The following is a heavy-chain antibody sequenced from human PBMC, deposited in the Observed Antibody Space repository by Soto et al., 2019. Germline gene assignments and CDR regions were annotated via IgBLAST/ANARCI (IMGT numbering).Heavy chain of an antibody. CDR2: IIPIFGTA. Sequence: QVQLVQSGAEVKKPGSSVKVSCKASGGTFSSYAISWVRQAPGQGLEWMGGIIPIFGTANYAQKFQGRVTITADDSTSTAYMELSSLRSEDTAVYYCARDRTLYCSGGSCYSLYYYYYGMDFWGQWPTVTVSS. V-gene: IGHV1-69*01. CDR3: ARDRTLYCSGGSCYSLYYYYYGMDF. J-gene: IGHJ6*02. D-gene: IGHD2-15*01. CDR1: GGTFSSYA.